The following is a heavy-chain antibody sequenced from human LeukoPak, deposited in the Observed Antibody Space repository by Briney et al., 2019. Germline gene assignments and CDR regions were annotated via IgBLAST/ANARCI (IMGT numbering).Heavy chain of an antibody. V-gene: IGHV3-23*01. CDR3: AKNSLAIAAYWYFDL. D-gene: IGHD6-6*01. J-gene: IGHJ2*01. CDR1: GFTFSSYG. Sequence: GGSLRLSCAASGFTFSSYGMHWVRQAPGKGLEWVSAISGSGGSTYYADSVKGRFTISRGNSKNTLYLQMNSLRAEDTAVYYCAKNSLAIAAYWYFDLWGRGTLVTVSS. CDR2: ISGSGGST.